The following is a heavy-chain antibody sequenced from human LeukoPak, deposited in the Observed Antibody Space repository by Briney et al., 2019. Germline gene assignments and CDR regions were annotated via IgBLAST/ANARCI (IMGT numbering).Heavy chain of an antibody. D-gene: IGHD3-22*01. Sequence: SETLSLTCAVYGGSFSGYYWSWIRQPPGKGLEWIGEINHSGSTHYNPSLKSRVTISVDTSKNQFSLKLSSVTAADTAVYYCARGGMVITPFDAFDIWGQGTMVTVSS. CDR3: ARGGMVITPFDAFDI. V-gene: IGHV4-34*01. J-gene: IGHJ3*02. CDR1: GGSFSGYY. CDR2: INHSGST.